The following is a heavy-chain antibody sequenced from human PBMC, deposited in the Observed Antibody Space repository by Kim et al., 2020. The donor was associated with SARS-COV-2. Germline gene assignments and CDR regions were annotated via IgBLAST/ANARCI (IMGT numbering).Heavy chain of an antibody. D-gene: IGHD6-13*01. V-gene: IGHV3-30*02. CDR3: AKEESIAAAGTRPFDY. Sequence: VNGRFTISRDNSKNTLYLQMNSLRAEDTAVYYCAKEESIAAAGTRPFDYWGQGTLVTVSS. J-gene: IGHJ4*02.